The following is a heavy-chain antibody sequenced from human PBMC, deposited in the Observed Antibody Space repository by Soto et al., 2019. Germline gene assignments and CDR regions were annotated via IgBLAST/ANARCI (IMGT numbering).Heavy chain of an antibody. J-gene: IGHJ1*01. CDR2: IYWDDDK. CDR3: AYRLGVAYFQH. Sequence: QITLKESGPTLMKPTQTLTLTCTFSGFSLTTSEVGVGWIRQPPGKALEWLALIYWDDDKRYSPSLKSRLTITKDTSKNQVVLTMTNMDPVDTATYYCAYRLGVAYFQHWGQGTLVTVSS. D-gene: IGHD2-15*01. CDR1: GFSLTTSEVG. V-gene: IGHV2-5*02.